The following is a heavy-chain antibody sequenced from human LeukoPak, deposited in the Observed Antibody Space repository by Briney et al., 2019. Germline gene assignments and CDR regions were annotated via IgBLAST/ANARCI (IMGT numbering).Heavy chain of an antibody. J-gene: IGHJ5*02. CDR3: ARPPKYSSSWYWFDP. CDR1: GGSFSGYY. Sequence: PSETLSLTCAVYGGSFSGYYWSWIRQPPGKGLEWIGEINHSGSTNYNPSLKSRVTISVDTSKNQLSLKLSSVTAADTAVYYCARPPKYSSSWYWFDPWGQGTLVTVSS. V-gene: IGHV4-34*01. D-gene: IGHD6-13*01. CDR2: INHSGST.